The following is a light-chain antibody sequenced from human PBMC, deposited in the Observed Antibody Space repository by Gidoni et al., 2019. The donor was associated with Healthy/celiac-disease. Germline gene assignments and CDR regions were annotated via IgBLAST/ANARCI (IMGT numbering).Light chain of an antibody. Sequence: EIVMTQSPATLSVSPGERATLSCRASQSVSSNLAWYQQKPGQAPRLLNYGASTRATGIPARFNSSGSGTEFTHTISSLQSEDFAVYYCQQYNNWPRVTFGGGTKVEIK. CDR3: QQYNNWPRVT. J-gene: IGKJ4*01. CDR1: QSVSSN. CDR2: GAS. V-gene: IGKV3-15*01.